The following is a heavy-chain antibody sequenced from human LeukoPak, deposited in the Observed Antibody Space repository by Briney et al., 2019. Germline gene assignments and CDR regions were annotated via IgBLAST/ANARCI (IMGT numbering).Heavy chain of an antibody. V-gene: IGHV3-9*01. CDR1: GFTFDDYA. CDR3: AKDIGRVDTASTYMDV. J-gene: IGHJ6*03. Sequence: PGRSLRLSCAASGFTFDDYAMHWVRQAPGKGLEWVSGISWNSFTIGYADSVEGRFTISRDNAKNSLYLQMNSLRVEDTALYYCAKDIGRVDTASTYMDVWGKGTTVTISS. D-gene: IGHD5-18*01. CDR2: ISWNSFTI.